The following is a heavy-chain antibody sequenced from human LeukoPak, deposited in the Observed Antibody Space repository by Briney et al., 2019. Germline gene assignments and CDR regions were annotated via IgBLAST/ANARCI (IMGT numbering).Heavy chain of an antibody. D-gene: IGHD6-13*01. Sequence: PSETLSLTCAVYGGSFSGYYWSWIRQPPGRGLEWIGEINRSGSTNYNPSLKSRVTISVDTSKNQFSLKLSSVTAADTAVYYCASLSSSWYYVDYYYYYMDVWGKGTTVTVSS. CDR1: GGSFSGYY. J-gene: IGHJ6*03. V-gene: IGHV4-34*01. CDR3: ASLSSSWYYVDYYYYYMDV. CDR2: INRSGST.